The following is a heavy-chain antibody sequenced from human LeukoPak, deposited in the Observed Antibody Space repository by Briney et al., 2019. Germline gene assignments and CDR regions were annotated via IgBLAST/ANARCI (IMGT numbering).Heavy chain of an antibody. CDR2: IIPIFGTA. Sequence: SVKVSCKASGGTFSSYAISWVRQAPGQGLEWMGGIIPIFGTANYAQKFQGRVTITADESTSTAYMELSSLRSEDTAVYYCARGWLVRRAALFGYYYYGMDVWGQGTTVTASS. J-gene: IGHJ6*02. CDR1: GGTFSSYA. CDR3: ARGWLVRRAALFGYYYYGMDV. D-gene: IGHD6-19*01. V-gene: IGHV1-69*13.